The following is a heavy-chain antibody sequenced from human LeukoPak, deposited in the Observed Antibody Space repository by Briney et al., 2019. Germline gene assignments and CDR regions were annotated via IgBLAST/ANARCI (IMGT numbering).Heavy chain of an antibody. CDR1: GGSISSGTYY. V-gene: IGHV4-31*03. CDR2: IYYSGST. J-gene: IGHJ4*02. Sequence: SQTLSLTCTVSGGSISSGTYYWSWIRQHPGKGLACIGYIYYSGSTYYTPSLRSRVTISVDTSKNQFSLKLSSVTAADTAIYYCARSSGSGGYCFDYWGQGTLVTVSS. D-gene: IGHD3-22*01. CDR3: ARSSGSGGYCFDY.